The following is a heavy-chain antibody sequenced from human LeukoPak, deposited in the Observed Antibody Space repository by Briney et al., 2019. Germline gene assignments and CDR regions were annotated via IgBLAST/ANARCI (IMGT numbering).Heavy chain of an antibody. CDR1: GGSFSGYY. Sequence: SETLPLTCAVYGGSFSGYYWSWIRQPPGKGLEWIGEINHSGSTNYNPSLKSRVTISVDTSKNQFSLKLSSVTAADTAIYYCAKEPTLTATSYGYFDYWGQGTLVTVSS. D-gene: IGHD4-17*01. V-gene: IGHV4-34*01. CDR3: AKEPTLTATSYGYFDY. CDR2: INHSGST. J-gene: IGHJ4*02.